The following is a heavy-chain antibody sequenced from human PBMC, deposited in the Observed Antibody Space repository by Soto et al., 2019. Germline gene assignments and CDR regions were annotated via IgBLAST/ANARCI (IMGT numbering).Heavy chain of an antibody. Sequence: GGSLRLSCTASGFTFSSYAMSWVRQAPGKGLEWVSAISGSGGSTYYANSGKGRFTISRDNSKNTLYLQMNSLRAEDTAVYYCAKAPPSYGLWFGELTPYDAFDIWGQGTMVTVSS. CDR1: GFTFSSYA. V-gene: IGHV3-23*01. J-gene: IGHJ3*02. CDR3: AKAPPSYGLWFGELTPYDAFDI. D-gene: IGHD3-10*01. CDR2: ISGSGGST.